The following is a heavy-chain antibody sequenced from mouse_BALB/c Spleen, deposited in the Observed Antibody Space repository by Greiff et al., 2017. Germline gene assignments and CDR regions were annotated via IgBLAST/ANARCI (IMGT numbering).Heavy chain of an antibody. Sequence: QVQLQQSGAELVRPGTSVKVSCKASGYAFTNYLIEWVKQRPGQGLEWIGVINPGSGGTNYNEKFKGKATLTADKSSSTAYMQLSSLTSDDSAVYCCARSVYYGSSSYYFDYWGQGTTLTVSS. J-gene: IGHJ2*01. CDR3: ARSVYYGSSSYYFDY. D-gene: IGHD1-1*01. CDR2: INPGSGGT. V-gene: IGHV1-54*01. CDR1: GYAFTNYL.